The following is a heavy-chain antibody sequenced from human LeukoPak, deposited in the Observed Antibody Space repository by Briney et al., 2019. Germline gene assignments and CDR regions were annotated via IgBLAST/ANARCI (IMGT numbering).Heavy chain of an antibody. V-gene: IGHV1-2*02. Sequence: VASVKVSCKASGYTFTGYYMHWVRQAPGQGLEWMGWINPNSGGTNYAQKFQGRVTMTRDTSTNTVYMELSSLRSEDTAVYYCAGGPQTGPLYGMDVWGQGTTVTVSS. CDR2: INPNSGGT. CDR1: GYTFTGYY. CDR3: AGGPQTGPLYGMDV. D-gene: IGHD1-1*01. J-gene: IGHJ6*02.